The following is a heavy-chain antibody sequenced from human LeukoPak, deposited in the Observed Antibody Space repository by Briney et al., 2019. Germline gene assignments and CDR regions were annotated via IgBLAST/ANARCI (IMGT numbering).Heavy chain of an antibody. CDR2: ISSSSSYI. CDR3: ARDYDILTGYSYHFDY. D-gene: IGHD3-9*01. CDR1: GFTFSSYS. V-gene: IGHV3-21*01. J-gene: IGHJ4*02. Sequence: GGSLRLSCAASGFTFSSYSMNWVRQAPEKGLEWVPSISSSSSYIYYADSVKGRFTISRDNAKNSLYLQMNSLRAEDTAVYYCARDYDILTGYSYHFDYWGQGTLVTVSS.